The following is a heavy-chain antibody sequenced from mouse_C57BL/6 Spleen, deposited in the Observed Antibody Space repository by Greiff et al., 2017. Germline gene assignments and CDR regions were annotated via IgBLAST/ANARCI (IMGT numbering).Heavy chain of an antibody. CDR3: AREGVTTNYFDY. CDR1: GYAFSSSW. D-gene: IGHD2-2*01. Sequence: VKLQESGPELVKPGASVKISCKASGYAFSSSWMNWVKQRPGKGLEWIGRIYPGDGDTNYNGKFKGKATLTADKSSSTAYMQLSSLTSEDSAVYFCAREGVTTNYFDYWGQGTTLTVSS. J-gene: IGHJ2*01. V-gene: IGHV1-82*01. CDR2: IYPGDGDT.